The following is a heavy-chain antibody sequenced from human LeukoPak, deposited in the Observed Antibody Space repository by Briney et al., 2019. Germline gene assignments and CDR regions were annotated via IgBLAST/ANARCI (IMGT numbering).Heavy chain of an antibody. CDR1: GFTFSSYS. V-gene: IGHV3-48*01. J-gene: IGHJ6*03. CDR3: ARGSGSYYNVYYYYYMDV. D-gene: IGHD3-10*01. Sequence: GGSLRLSCEASGFTFSSYSMNWVRQAPGKGLEWISYISTSTTTIYYANSVKGRFTISRDNAKKSLYLQMNSLRAEDTAVYCCARGSGSYYNVYYYYYMDVWGKGTTVTVSS. CDR2: ISTSTTTI.